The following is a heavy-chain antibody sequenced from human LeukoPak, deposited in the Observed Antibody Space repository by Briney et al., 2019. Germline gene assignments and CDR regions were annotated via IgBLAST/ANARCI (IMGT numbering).Heavy chain of an antibody. CDR2: IYYSGST. CDR3: ARHTYSSGWYADY. J-gene: IGHJ4*02. CDR1: GGSISSRSYY. V-gene: IGHV4-39*01. D-gene: IGHD6-19*01. Sequence: SETLSLTCTVSGGSISSRSYYWAWIRQPPGKGWEWIGSIYYSGSTYYNPSLKSRVTISVDTSKNQFSLKLSSVTAADTAVYYCARHTYSSGWYADYWGQGTLVTVSS.